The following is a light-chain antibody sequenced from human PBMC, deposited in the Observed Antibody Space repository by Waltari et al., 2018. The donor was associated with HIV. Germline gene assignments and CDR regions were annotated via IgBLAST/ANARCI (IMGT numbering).Light chain of an antibody. CDR1: SSDIGAYDS. CDR2: EVT. J-gene: IGLJ3*02. Sequence: QSALTQPPSASGSLGQSVTISCTGSSSDIGAYDSVSWFQQHPRSAPKLLLYEVTRRPSTVSDCFSGSRSGSTAFLTVAGLQPDDEATYFCSSYGDSLRVLFGGGTNVTVL. V-gene: IGLV2-8*01. CDR3: SSYGDSLRVL.